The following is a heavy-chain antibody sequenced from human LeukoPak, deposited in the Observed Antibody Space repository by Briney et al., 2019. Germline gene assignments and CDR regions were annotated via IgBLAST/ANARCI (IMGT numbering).Heavy chain of an antibody. D-gene: IGHD4-23*01. CDR1: GGSFSGYY. V-gene: IGHV4-34*01. CDR2: INHSGST. Sequence: SETLSLTCAVYGGSFSGYYWSWIRQPPGKGLEWIGEINHSGSTNYNPSLKSRVTISVDTSKNQFSLKLSSVTAADTAVYYYARGLRWWGQGTLVTVSS. CDR3: ARGLRW. J-gene: IGHJ4*02.